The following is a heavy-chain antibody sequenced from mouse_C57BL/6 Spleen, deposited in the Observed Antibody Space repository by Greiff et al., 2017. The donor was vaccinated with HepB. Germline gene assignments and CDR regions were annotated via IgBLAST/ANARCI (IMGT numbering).Heavy chain of an antibody. CDR3: ARDDYDGAWLAY. V-gene: IGHV5-4*01. J-gene: IGHJ3*01. CDR1: GFTFSSYA. D-gene: IGHD2-4*01. CDR2: ISDGGSYT. Sequence: EVKLLESGGGLVKPGGSLKLSCAASGFTFSSYAMSWVRQTPEKRLEWVATISDGGSYTYYPDNVKGRFTISRDNAKNNLYLQMSHLKSEDTAMYYCARDDYDGAWLAYWGQGTLVTVSA.